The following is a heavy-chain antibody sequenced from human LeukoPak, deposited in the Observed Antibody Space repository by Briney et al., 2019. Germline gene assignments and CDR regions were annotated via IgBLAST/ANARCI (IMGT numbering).Heavy chain of an antibody. J-gene: IGHJ3*02. Sequence: SETLSLTCTVSGGSISSYYWSWIRQPPGKGLEWIGYIYYSGSTNYNPSLKSRVTISVDTSKNQFSLKLSSVTAADTAVYYCARGEGYCSSTSCYADAFDIWGQRTMVTVSS. V-gene: IGHV4-59*01. CDR3: ARGEGYCSSTSCYADAFDI. CDR1: GGSISSYY. D-gene: IGHD2-2*01. CDR2: IYYSGST.